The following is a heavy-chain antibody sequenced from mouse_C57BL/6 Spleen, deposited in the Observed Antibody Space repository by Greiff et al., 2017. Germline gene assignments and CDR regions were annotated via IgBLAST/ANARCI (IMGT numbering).Heavy chain of an antibody. V-gene: IGHV1-53*01. CDR2: INPSNGGT. Sequence: QVQLKQPGTELVKPGASVKLSCKASGYTFTSYWMHWVKQRPGQGLEWIGNINPSNGGTNYNEKFKSKATLTVDKSSSTAYMQLSSLTSEDSAVYYCARVLLLGGYFDVWGTGTTVTVSS. CDR3: ARVLLLGGYFDV. D-gene: IGHD2-1*01. CDR1: GYTFTSYW. J-gene: IGHJ1*03.